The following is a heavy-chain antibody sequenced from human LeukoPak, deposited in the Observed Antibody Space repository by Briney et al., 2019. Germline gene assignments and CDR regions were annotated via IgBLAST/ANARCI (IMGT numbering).Heavy chain of an antibody. V-gene: IGHV4-61*02. CDR1: GGSISSGSYY. Sequence: SETLSLTCTVSGGSISSGSYYWSWIRQPAGKGLEWIGRIYTSGSTNYNPSLKSRVTISVDTSKNQFSLKLSSVTAADTAVYYCARDIAVYHWDYYYYMDVWGKGTTVTVSS. CDR3: ARDIAVYHWDYYYYMDV. J-gene: IGHJ6*03. CDR2: IYTSGST. D-gene: IGHD6-19*01.